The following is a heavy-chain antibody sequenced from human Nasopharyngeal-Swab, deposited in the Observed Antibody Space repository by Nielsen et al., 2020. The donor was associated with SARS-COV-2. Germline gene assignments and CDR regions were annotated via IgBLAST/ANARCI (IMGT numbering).Heavy chain of an antibody. CDR3: TRDQGRGSGSYSDY. V-gene: IGHV1-46*01. CDR2: INPSGGTT. D-gene: IGHD1-26*01. J-gene: IGHJ4*02. Sequence: ASVKVSCKASGYTFTNNYMHWVRQTPGQGLEWMGIINPSGGTTTYAQKFQGGVTMTRDTSTTTVYMELSSLRSEDTAVYYCTRDQGRGSGSYSDYWGQGTLVTVSS. CDR1: GYTFTNNY.